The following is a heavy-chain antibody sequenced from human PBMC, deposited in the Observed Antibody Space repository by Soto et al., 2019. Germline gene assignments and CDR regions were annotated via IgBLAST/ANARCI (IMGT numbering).Heavy chain of an antibody. J-gene: IGHJ6*04. CDR2: IIPIFGTA. CDR1: GGTFSSYA. CDR3: ERGGGELYSSSGGYDYDYGMDV. V-gene: IGHV1-69*12. Sequence: QVQLVQSGAEVKKPGSSVKVSCKASGGTFSSYAISWVRQAPGQGLEWMGGIIPIFGTANYAQKFQGRVTLTADESTSAGHKELSRRRSEDTAVYYCERGGGELYSSSGGYDYDYGMDVCGEGTTVTVSS. D-gene: IGHD6-13*01.